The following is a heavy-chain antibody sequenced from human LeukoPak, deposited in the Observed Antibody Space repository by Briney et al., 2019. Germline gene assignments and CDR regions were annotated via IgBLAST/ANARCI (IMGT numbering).Heavy chain of an antibody. CDR1: GFIFSSYG. V-gene: IGHV3-15*01. CDR3: TTTDILTAYYGELGY. J-gene: IGHJ4*02. Sequence: PGRSLRLSCAASGFIFSSYGIHWVRQAPGKGLEWVGRIKRKTDGGTTDFAAPVKGRFTISRDDSTSTLYLQMNSLKTEDTGVYYCTTTDILTAYYGELGYWGQGTLVTVSS. CDR2: IKRKTDGGTT. D-gene: IGHD3-9*01.